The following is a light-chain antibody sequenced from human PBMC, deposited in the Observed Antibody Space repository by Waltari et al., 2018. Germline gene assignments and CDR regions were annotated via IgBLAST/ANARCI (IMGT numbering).Light chain of an antibody. CDR1: SSDIGNYNY. CDR2: DVS. V-gene: IGLV2-14*03. Sequence: QSALTQPASVSGSPGQSITISCTGTSSDIGNYNYVSWYQQHPGKAPKLMIYDVSNRPSGVSNRFSGSKSGNTASLTISGLQAEDEAVYYCSSYTSSSTLVVFGTGTKVTVL. J-gene: IGLJ1*01. CDR3: SSYTSSSTLVV.